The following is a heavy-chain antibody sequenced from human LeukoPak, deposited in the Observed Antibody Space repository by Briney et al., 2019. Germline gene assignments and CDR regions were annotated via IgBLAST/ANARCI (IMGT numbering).Heavy chain of an antibody. CDR1: GFTFSDYY. J-gene: IGHJ4*02. D-gene: IGHD5-12*01. V-gene: IGHV3-11*01. Sequence: GGSLRLSCAASGFTFSDYYMSWIRQAPGKGLGWVAYITSTGDDIYYADSVRGRFTISRDNAKNALFLRMTSLRVEDTATYYCASDIVATSGDFWGQGTLVSVSS. CDR3: ASDIVATSGDF. CDR2: ITSTGDDI.